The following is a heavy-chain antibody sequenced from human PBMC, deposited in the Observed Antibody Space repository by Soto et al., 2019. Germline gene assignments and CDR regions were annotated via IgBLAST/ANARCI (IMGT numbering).Heavy chain of an antibody. D-gene: IGHD3-22*01. V-gene: IGHV4-4*02. CDR1: GDSVSRSTW. CDR2: VYQSGIT. CDR3: ARDGHFDSSGIMDV. J-gene: IGHJ6*02. Sequence: QVQMAESGPGLVKPSGTLSLTCAVSGDSVSRSTWWSWVRQTPEKGLEWIGEVYQSGITHYSPSLKIRLTISLDKSKNQFSLKLTSVTAADAAVYFWARDGHFDSSGIMDVWGRGTTFTVAS.